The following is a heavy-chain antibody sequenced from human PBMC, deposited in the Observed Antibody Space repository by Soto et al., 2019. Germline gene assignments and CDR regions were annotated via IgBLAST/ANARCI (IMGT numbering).Heavy chain of an antibody. D-gene: IGHD6-6*01. CDR1: GGTFSSYA. CDR3: AATLAARPVDYSYGMDV. J-gene: IGHJ6*02. CDR2: IIPIFGTA. Sequence: QVQLVQSGAEVKKPGSSVKVSCKASGGTFSSYAISWVRQAPGQGLEWMGGIIPIFGTANYAQKFQGRVTITADESTSTAYMELSSLRSEDTAVYYCAATLAARPVDYSYGMDVWGQGTTVTVSS. V-gene: IGHV1-69*12.